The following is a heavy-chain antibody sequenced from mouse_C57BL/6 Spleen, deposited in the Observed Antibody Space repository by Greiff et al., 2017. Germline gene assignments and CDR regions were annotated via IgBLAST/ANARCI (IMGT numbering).Heavy chain of an antibody. Sequence: VQLQQSGPGLVQPSQSLSITCTVSGFSLTSYGVHWVRQSPGKGLEWLGVIWSGGSTDYNAAFISRLSISKDNSKSQVFFKMNSLQADATAIYYCASPLYGSSSWFAYWGQGTLVTVSA. CDR1: GFSLTSYG. CDR2: IWSGGST. D-gene: IGHD1-1*01. CDR3: ASPLYGSSSWFAY. V-gene: IGHV2-2*01. J-gene: IGHJ3*01.